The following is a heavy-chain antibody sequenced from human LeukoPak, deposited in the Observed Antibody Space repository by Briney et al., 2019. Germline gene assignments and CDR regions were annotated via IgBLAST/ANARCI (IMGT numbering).Heavy chain of an antibody. Sequence: GGSLRLSCAASGFTFSSYSMNWVRQAPGKGLEWVSSISSSSSYIYYADSVKGQFTISRDNAKNSLYLQMNSLRAEDTAVYYCARDRAPYYYDSSGYDYWGQGTLVTVSS. V-gene: IGHV3-21*01. CDR3: ARDRAPYYYDSSGYDY. CDR1: GFTFSSYS. CDR2: ISSSSSYI. D-gene: IGHD3-22*01. J-gene: IGHJ4*02.